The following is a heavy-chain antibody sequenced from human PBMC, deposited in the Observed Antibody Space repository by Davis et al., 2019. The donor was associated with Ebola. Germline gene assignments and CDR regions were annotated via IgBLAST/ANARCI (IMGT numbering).Heavy chain of an antibody. CDR2: TYYRSKWYN. CDR1: GDSVSSNSAA. D-gene: IGHD2-15*01. CDR3: ARAAAATFGMDV. J-gene: IGHJ6*02. Sequence: MPSETLSLTCAISGDSVSSNSAAWNWIRQSPSRGLEWLGRTYYRSKWYNDYAVSVKSRITINTDTSKNQFSLQLNSVTPEDTAVYYCARAAAATFGMDVWGQGTTVTVSS. V-gene: IGHV6-1*01.